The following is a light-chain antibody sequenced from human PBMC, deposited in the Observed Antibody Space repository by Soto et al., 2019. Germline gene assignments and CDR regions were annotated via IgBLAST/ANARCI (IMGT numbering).Light chain of an antibody. CDR1: QSVNSNY. Sequence: EIVLTQSPGTLSLSPGVRATLSCRASQSVNSNYLAWYQQKPGQAPRLLIFGASSRATGIPDRFSGNGSGTGFTLTIRRLEPEDFAVYYCQQYGSSPYTFGQGTKLEIK. V-gene: IGKV3-20*01. J-gene: IGKJ2*01. CDR2: GAS. CDR3: QQYGSSPYT.